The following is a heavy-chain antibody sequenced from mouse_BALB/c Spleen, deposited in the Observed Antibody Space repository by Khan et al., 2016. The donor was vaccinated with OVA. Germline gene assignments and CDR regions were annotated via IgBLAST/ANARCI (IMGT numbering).Heavy chain of an antibody. V-gene: IGHV14-3*02. CDR1: GFNIKDTY. Sequence: EVQLQQSGAELVKPGASVKLSCTTSGFNIKDTYIHWVKQRPEQGLEWIGRIDPANGYTKFDPKFQGKATITTDTSSNTAYLQLRSLTSEDTAVYYCARITDYDGSYWGQGTLVTVSS. J-gene: IGHJ3*01. CDR2: IDPANGYT. D-gene: IGHD2-4*01. CDR3: ARITDYDGSY.